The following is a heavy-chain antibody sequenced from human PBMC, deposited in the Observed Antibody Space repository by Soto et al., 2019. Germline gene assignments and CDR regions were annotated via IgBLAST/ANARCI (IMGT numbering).Heavy chain of an antibody. CDR1: GYTFDSSG. CDR3: ARDQSYGGAFDY. J-gene: IGHJ4*02. D-gene: IGHD2-21*01. CDR2: ISAYNGNT. V-gene: IGHV1-18*01. Sequence: GAPVKASCKTSGYTFDSSGLSWLRHAPGQGLEWMGWISAYNGNTNYAQKLQGRVTMTTDTSTSTAYMELRSLRSDDTAVYYCARDQSYGGAFDYWGQGPLVTVSS.